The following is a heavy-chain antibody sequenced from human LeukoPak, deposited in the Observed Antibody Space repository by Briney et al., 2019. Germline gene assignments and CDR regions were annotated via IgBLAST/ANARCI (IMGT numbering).Heavy chain of an antibody. CDR2: INPNSGGT. D-gene: IGHD3-22*01. CDR1: GYTFTGYY. J-gene: IGHJ4*02. Sequence: ASVKVSCKASGYTFTGYYMHWVRQAPGHGLEWMGRINPNSGGTNYAQKFQGRVTMTRDTSISTAYMELSRLRSDDTAVYYCARVFYDSSGPFDYWGQGTLVTVSS. CDR3: ARVFYDSSGPFDY. V-gene: IGHV1-2*06.